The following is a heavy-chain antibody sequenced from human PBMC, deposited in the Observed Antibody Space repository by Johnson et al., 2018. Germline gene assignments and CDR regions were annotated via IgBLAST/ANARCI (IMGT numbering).Heavy chain of an antibody. CDR1: GFTFSSYS. CDR3: AREQWLVQLNYFDY. CDR2: ISSSSSTI. J-gene: IGHJ4*02. D-gene: IGHD6-19*01. Sequence: VQSGGSLRLSCAASGFTFSSYSMNWVRQAPGKGLEWVSYISSSSSTINYADSVKGRFTISRDNAKNSLDLQMNSLRAEDTAVYYCAREQWLVQLNYFDYWGQGTLVTVSS. V-gene: IGHV3-48*01.